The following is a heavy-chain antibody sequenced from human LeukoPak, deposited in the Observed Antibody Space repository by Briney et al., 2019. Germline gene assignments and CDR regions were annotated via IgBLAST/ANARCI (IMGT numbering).Heavy chain of an antibody. D-gene: IGHD3-10*02. Sequence: GGSLRLSCAASGFTFSSYEMNWVRQARGKGVEGGSYISSSGSTIYYADSVKGRFTISRDNDKNSLDLQMNSLRAEDTAVYYCAELGITMIGGVWGKGTTVTISS. CDR1: GFTFSSYE. J-gene: IGHJ6*04. V-gene: IGHV3-48*03. CDR2: ISSSGSTI. CDR3: AELGITMIGGV.